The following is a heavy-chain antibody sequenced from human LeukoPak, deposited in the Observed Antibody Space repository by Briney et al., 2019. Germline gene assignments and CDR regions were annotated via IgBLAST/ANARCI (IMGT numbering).Heavy chain of an antibody. Sequence: SETLSLTCTVSGGSISSYYWSWLRQPPGKGLEWIGYIYYSGSTNYNPSLKSRVTISVDTSKNQFSLKLSSVTAADTAVYYCARLKAAPHYYYYYGMDVWGQGTTVTVSS. CDR3: ARLKAAPHYYYYYGMDV. D-gene: IGHD2-15*01. CDR2: IYYSGST. J-gene: IGHJ6*02. V-gene: IGHV4-59*08. CDR1: GGSISSYY.